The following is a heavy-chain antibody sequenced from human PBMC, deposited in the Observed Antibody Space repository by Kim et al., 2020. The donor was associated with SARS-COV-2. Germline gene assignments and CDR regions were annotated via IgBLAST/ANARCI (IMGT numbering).Heavy chain of an antibody. J-gene: IGHJ4*02. Sequence: GGSLRLSCVVSGFSISNSYVSWVRQAPGKGLEWVSIIYNGGSTYYAESLEGRFTISRDNSENTLYLEMNSLRVEDTALYYCATNIPPVGRTGYHNLGYWGPGHPVTVSS. V-gene: IGHV3-53*01. CDR3: ATNIPPVGRTGYHNLGY. D-gene: IGHD1-26*01. CDR1: GFSISNSY. CDR2: IYNGGST.